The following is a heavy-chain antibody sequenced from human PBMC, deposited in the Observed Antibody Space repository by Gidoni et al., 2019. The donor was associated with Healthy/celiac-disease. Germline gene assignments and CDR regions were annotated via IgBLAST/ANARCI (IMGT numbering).Heavy chain of an antibody. D-gene: IGHD2-15*01. CDR3: ARIFGWWPYNWFDP. CDR1: GFSLSNARMG. CDR2: IFSNDEK. V-gene: IGHV2-26*01. Sequence: QVTLKESGPVLVKPTETRTLNCTVPGFSLSNARMGVSWIRQPPGKALEWLAHIFSNDEKSYSTSLKSRLTISKDTSKSQVVLTMTNMDPVDTATYYCARIFGWWPYNWFDPWGQGTLVTVSS. J-gene: IGHJ5*02.